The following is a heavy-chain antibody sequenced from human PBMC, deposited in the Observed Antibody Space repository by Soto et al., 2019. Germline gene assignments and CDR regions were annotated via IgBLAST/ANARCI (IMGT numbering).Heavy chain of an antibody. J-gene: IGHJ4*02. Sequence: TAETLSLTCTLSGGSFSKGDYYWSWFRQPPGKGLEWIGYIYYSGSTYYNPSLKSRVTISVDTSKNQFSLKLSSVTAADTAVYYCARVETHPFGMRLIVYFDYWGQGTLVTVSS. D-gene: IGHD3-16*02. CDR2: IYYSGST. CDR3: ARVETHPFGMRLIVYFDY. CDR1: GGSFSKGDYY. V-gene: IGHV4-30-4*01.